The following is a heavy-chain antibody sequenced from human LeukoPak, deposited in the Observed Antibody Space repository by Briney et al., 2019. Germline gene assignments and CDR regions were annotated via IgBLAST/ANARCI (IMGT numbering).Heavy chain of an antibody. CDR2: MKEDGSEK. J-gene: IGHJ4*02. CDR1: RFSFSSNW. V-gene: IGHV3-7*01. CDR3: ARDRYYYDSSGRGRADY. Sequence: PGGSLRLSCAASRFSFSSNWMSWVRQAPGKGLEWVSNMKEDGSEKYYVDSVKGRFTISSDNAKNSLYLQMNSLRAEDTAVYYCARDRYYYDSSGRGRADYWGQGTLVTVSS. D-gene: IGHD3-22*01.